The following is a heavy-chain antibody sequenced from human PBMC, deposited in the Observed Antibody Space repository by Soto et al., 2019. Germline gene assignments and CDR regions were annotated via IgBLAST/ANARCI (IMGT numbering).Heavy chain of an antibody. CDR1: GFTFSSYS. CDR2: ISSSSSYI. V-gene: IGHV3-21*01. J-gene: IGHJ4*02. CDR3: ARDPGSGSYLIYY. Sequence: GGSLRLSCAASGFTFSSYSMNWVRQAPGKGLEWVSSISSSSSYIYYADSVKGRFTISRDNAKNSLYLQMNSLRAEDTAVYYCARDPGSGSYLIYYWGQGTLVTVSS. D-gene: IGHD1-26*01.